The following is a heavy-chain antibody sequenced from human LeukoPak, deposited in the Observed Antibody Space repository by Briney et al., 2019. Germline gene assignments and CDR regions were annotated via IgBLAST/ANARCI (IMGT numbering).Heavy chain of an antibody. Sequence: SETLSLTCTVSGGSISSYYWSWIRQPPGKGQEWIGYIYYSGSTSYNPSLKSRVTISVDTSKNQFSLKLSSVTAADTAVYYCARDAIYSGYDLFDYWGQGTLVTVSS. J-gene: IGHJ4*02. CDR2: IYYSGST. CDR3: ARDAIYSGYDLFDY. V-gene: IGHV4-59*01. CDR1: GGSISSYY. D-gene: IGHD5-12*01.